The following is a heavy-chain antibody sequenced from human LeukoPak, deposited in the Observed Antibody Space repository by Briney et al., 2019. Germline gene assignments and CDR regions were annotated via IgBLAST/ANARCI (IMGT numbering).Heavy chain of an antibody. CDR3: ARDRYYDFWSGYSGFDY. CDR1: GFTFSDYY. D-gene: IGHD3-3*01. V-gene: IGHV3-11*01. CDR2: ISSSGSTI. J-gene: IGHJ4*02. Sequence: GGSLRLSCAASGFTFSDYYMSWIRQAPGKGLVWVSYISSSGSTIYYADSVKGRFTISRDNAKNSLYLQMNSLRAEDTAVYYCARDRYYDFWSGYSGFDYWGQGTLVTVSS.